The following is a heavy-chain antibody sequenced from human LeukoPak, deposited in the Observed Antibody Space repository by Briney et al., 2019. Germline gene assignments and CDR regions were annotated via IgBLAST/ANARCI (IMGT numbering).Heavy chain of an antibody. Sequence: SETLSLTCTVSGGSINNYYWSWIRQPPGKGLEWIGYIYYSGTANYNPSLKSRVTISVDTSKNQFSLKLSSVTAADTAVYYCARGYGSGNPIFDYWGQGTLVTVSS. CDR2: IYYSGTA. CDR1: GGSINNYY. V-gene: IGHV4-59*08. J-gene: IGHJ4*02. D-gene: IGHD3-10*01. CDR3: ARGYGSGNPIFDY.